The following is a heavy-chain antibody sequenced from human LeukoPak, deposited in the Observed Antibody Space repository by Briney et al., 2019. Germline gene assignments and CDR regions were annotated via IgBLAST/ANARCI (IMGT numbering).Heavy chain of an antibody. Sequence: GGSLRLSCAASGFTLSGSAMHWVRQASGEGLEWVAVISYDGTKIYYADSAKGRFTISRDNSKNMVYLQMNSLRAEDTALYYCARDSVKLPGISYFDNWGQGTLVTVSS. CDR2: ISYDGTKI. CDR1: GFTLSGSA. D-gene: IGHD3-3*02. V-gene: IGHV3-30-3*01. CDR3: ARDSVKLPGISYFDN. J-gene: IGHJ1*01.